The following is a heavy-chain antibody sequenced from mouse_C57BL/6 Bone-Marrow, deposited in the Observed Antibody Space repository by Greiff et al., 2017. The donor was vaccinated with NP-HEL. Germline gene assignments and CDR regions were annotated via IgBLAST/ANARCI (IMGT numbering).Heavy chain of an antibody. CDR1: GYAFSSSW. CDR3: ARGTGIGYFDY. CDR2: IYPGDGDT. D-gene: IGHD4-1*01. Sequence: VQLQQSGPELVKPGASVKISCKASGYAFSSSWMNWVKQRPGKGLEWIGRIYPGDGDTNYNGKFKGKATLTADKSSSTAYMQLSSLTSEDSAVYFCARGTGIGYFDYWGQGTTLTVSS. J-gene: IGHJ2*01. V-gene: IGHV1-82*01.